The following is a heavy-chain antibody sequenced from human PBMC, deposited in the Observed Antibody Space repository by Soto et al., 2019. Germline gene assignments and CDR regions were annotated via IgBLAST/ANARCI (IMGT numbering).Heavy chain of an antibody. D-gene: IGHD3-22*01. V-gene: IGHV1-18*01. CDR2: ISAYNGNT. Sequence: GASVKVSCKASGYTFTNFGISWVRQAPGQGLEWMGWISAYNGNTNYAQNFQGRVTMTTDTSTSTAYMELRSLRSDDTAVYYCAREAWGSRGYYPFDFWGQGTLVTVSS. J-gene: IGHJ4*02. CDR1: GYTFTNFG. CDR3: AREAWGSRGYYPFDF.